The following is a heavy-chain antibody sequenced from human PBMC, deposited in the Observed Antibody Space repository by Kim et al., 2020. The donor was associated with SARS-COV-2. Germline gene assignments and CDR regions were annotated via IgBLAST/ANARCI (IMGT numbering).Heavy chain of an antibody. J-gene: IGHJ4*02. V-gene: IGHV3-33*01. CDR3: ARDFGFSGNRAFDY. Sequence: ANDMKGRFTISRDNSRNTLYLQMNSLRAEDTAVYYWARDFGFSGNRAFDYWGQGTLVTVSS. D-gene: IGHD1-26*01.